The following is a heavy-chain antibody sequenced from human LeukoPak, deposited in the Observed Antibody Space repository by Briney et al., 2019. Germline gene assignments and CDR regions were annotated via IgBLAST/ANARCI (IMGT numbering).Heavy chain of an antibody. CDR3: AKERRSTVAGRRFFDY. J-gene: IGHJ4*02. CDR1: RFTFDDYA. D-gene: IGHD6-19*01. V-gene: IGHV3-43*02. Sequence: PGGSLRLSCAASRFTFDDYALHWVRQAPGKGLEWVSLISGDGGSTYYADSVKGRFTISRDKSKNSLYLQMNSLRTEDTALYYCAKERRSTVAGRRFFDYWGQGTLVTVSS. CDR2: ISGDGGST.